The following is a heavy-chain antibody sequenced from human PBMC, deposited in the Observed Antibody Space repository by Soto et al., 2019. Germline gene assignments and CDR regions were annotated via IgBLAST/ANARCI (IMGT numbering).Heavy chain of an antibody. V-gene: IGHV1-69*01. CDR2: IIPIFGTA. J-gene: IGHJ5*02. Sequence: QVQLVQSGPEVKKPGSSVKVSCKASGGTFSSYAFTWVRQAPGQGLEWMGGIIPIFGTANYAQKFQGRVTITADESTSTAYMELSSLRSEDTAVYYCARQGNCSSTSCYSDWFDPWGQGTLVTVSS. D-gene: IGHD2-2*01. CDR1: GGTFSSYA. CDR3: ARQGNCSSTSCYSDWFDP.